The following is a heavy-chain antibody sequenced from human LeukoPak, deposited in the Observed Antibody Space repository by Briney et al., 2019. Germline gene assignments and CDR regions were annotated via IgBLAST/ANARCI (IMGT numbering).Heavy chain of an antibody. J-gene: IGHJ4*02. V-gene: IGHV3-64*01. D-gene: IGHD4-17*01. Sequence: GGSLRLSCAASGFTFSYSAMYRVRQAPGKGLEYVSAISRNGGSTYYANSMKGRFTISRDNSKNTLYLQMGSLRGEDMAVYYCARGSMTTRDGVDYWGQGTLVTVSS. CDR3: ARGSMTTRDGVDY. CDR2: ISRNGGST. CDR1: GFTFSYSA.